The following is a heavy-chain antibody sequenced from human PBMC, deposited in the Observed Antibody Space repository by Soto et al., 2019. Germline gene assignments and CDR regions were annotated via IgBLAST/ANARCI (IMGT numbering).Heavy chain of an antibody. V-gene: IGHV4-4*02. CDR3: ARDRPPWYDRDI. D-gene: IGHD3-22*01. J-gene: IGHJ3*02. CDR2: IYHSGST. Sequence: ETLCRTGSVSGASISSSNWWSWVRQPPGKGLEWIGEIYHSGSTNYNPSLKSRVTISVDKSKNQFSLKLSSVTAADTAVYYCARDRPPWYDRDIWGQGTMVTV. CDR1: GASISSSNW.